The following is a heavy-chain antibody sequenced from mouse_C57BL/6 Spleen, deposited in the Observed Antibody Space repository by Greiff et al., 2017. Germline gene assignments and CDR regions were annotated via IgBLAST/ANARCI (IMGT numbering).Heavy chain of an antibody. CDR3: ARGKIYYDF. J-gene: IGHJ4*01. D-gene: IGHD2-4*01. Sequence: QVQLQQPGAELVMPGASVKLSCKASGYTFTSYWMHWVKQRPGQGLEWIGEIDPSDSYTNYNQKFTGKSTLTVDKSSSTAYMQLSSLTSEDSAVYYCARGKIYYDFWGQGTSVTVSS. CDR1: GYTFTSYW. CDR2: IDPSDSYT. V-gene: IGHV1-69*01.